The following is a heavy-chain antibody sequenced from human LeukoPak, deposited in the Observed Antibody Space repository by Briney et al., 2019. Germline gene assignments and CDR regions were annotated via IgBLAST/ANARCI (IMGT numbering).Heavy chain of an antibody. CDR2: ISSHSIYI. CDR3: ARDQSSGNPEAFDI. Sequence: GGSLRLSCAASGFTFSRYSMNWVRQAPGKGLEWVSTISSHSIYIYYAESLKGRFSISRDNAKNSLFLRVDSLRADDTAVYYCARDQSSGNPEAFDIWGQGTMVIVSS. CDR1: GFTFSRYS. V-gene: IGHV3-21*01. D-gene: IGHD1-14*01. J-gene: IGHJ3*02.